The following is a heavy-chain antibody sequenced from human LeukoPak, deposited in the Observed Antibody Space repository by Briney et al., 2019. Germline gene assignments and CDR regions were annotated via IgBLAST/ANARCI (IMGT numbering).Heavy chain of an antibody. V-gene: IGHV3-48*03. CDR3: ATLRPRQQLVVDH. D-gene: IGHD6-13*01. J-gene: IGHJ4*02. CDR1: GFTFSTYA. CDR2: ISTASSTV. Sequence: GRSLRLSCAASGFTFSTYALHWVRRAPGKGLEWVSYISTASSTVYYADSVKGRFTISRDNALNSLYLQMSSLRAEDTAVYYCATLRPRQQLVVDHWGQGTLVTVSS.